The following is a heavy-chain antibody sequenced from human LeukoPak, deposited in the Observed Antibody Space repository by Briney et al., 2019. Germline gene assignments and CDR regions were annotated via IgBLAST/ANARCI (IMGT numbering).Heavy chain of an antibody. D-gene: IGHD3-10*01. V-gene: IGHV3-74*01. Sequence: GGSLRLSCAASGFTFSAYWMHWVRQAPGMGLVWVSRIDDDGSGASYADSVKGRFTISRDNARNTLYLQMNSLRAEDTAVYYCARIGPSGSGSYFFFDPWGQGTPVTVSS. CDR1: GFTFSAYW. CDR2: IDDDGSGA. J-gene: IGHJ5*02. CDR3: ARIGPSGSGSYFFFDP.